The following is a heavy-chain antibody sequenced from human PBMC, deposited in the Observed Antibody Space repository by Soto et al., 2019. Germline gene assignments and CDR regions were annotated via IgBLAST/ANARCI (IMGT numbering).Heavy chain of an antibody. CDR3: AKDRNTYPLFYDMDV. CDR2: ISYDGSNK. J-gene: IGHJ6*02. V-gene: IGHV3-30*18. CDR1: GFTFSSYG. Sequence: QVQLVESGGGVVQPGRSLRLSCAASGFTFSSYGMHWVRQAPGKGLEWVAVISYDGSNKYYADSVKGRFTISRDNSKNTLYLQMNSLRAEDTAVYYCAKDRNTYPLFYDMDVWGQGTTVTVSS.